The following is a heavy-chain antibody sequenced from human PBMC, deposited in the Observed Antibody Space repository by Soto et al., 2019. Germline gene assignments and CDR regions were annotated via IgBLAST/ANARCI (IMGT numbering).Heavy chain of an antibody. J-gene: IGHJ4*02. CDR1: GFTFSSYS. D-gene: IGHD3-3*01. CDR3: ARALYYDFWSGYYRTASNFDY. V-gene: IGHV3-21*01. CDR2: ISSSSSYI. Sequence: GGSLRLSCAASGFTFSSYSMNWVRQAPGKGLEWVSSISSSSSYIYYADSVKGRFTISRDNAKNSLYLQMNSLRAEDTAVYYCARALYYDFWSGYYRTASNFDYWGQGTLVTVSS.